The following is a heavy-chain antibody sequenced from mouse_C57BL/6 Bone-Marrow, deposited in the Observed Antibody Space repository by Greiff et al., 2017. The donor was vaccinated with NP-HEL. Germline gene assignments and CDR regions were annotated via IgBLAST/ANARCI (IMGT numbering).Heavy chain of an antibody. CDR1: GFTFSSYG. Sequence: EVKLMESGGDLVKPGGSLKLSCAASGFTFSSYGMSWVRQTPDKRLEWVATISSGGSYTYYPDSVKGRFTISRDNAKNTLYLQMSSLKSEDTAMYYCARPFDYWFAYWGQGTLVTVSA. CDR2: ISSGGSYT. V-gene: IGHV5-6*01. D-gene: IGHD2-4*01. J-gene: IGHJ3*01. CDR3: ARPFDYWFAY.